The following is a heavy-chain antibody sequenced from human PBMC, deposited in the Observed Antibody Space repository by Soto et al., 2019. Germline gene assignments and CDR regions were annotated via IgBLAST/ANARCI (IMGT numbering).Heavy chain of an antibody. V-gene: IGHV6-1*01. CDR3: AGVSWFRGMDV. CDR1: GDSVSSNSAA. J-gene: IGHJ6*02. Sequence: QTPSPTPAISGDSVSSNSAAWNLIRQSPSRGLEWLGRTYYRSTWSNDYAVSVRSRISINPDTSKNQVSLQLFSVTPEDTAVYYCAGVSWFRGMDVWGQGTPVTVSS. CDR2: TYYRSTWSN. D-gene: IGHD3-10*01.